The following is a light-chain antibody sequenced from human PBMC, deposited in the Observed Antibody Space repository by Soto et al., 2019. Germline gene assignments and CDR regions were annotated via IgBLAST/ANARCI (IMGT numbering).Light chain of an antibody. CDR1: QSISSW. CDR2: DAT. J-gene: IGKJ1*01. Sequence: DIQMTQSPSTLSASVGDRVTITCRASQSISSWLAWYQQKPGKAPNLLIYDATSLESGVPSRFSGSGSGTEFTLTISSLQRDDFATYYCQQYNSFWTFGQGTKVEIK. V-gene: IGKV1-5*01. CDR3: QQYNSFWT.